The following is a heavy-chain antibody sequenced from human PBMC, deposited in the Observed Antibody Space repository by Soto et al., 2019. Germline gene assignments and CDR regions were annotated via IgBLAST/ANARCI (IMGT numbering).Heavy chain of an antibody. CDR1: GFTFSNYW. V-gene: IGHV3-7*03. Sequence: EGQLVESGGGLVQPGGSLRLSCAASGFTFSNYWMTWVRQAPGKGLEWVDNIKQDGSEKYYVDSVKGRFTISRDNAKNSLYLQMNSLRAEDTAVYYCARGCSGGSCYSIWFDYWGQGTQVTVSS. D-gene: IGHD2-15*01. CDR2: IKQDGSEK. J-gene: IGHJ4*02. CDR3: ARGCSGGSCYSIWFDY.